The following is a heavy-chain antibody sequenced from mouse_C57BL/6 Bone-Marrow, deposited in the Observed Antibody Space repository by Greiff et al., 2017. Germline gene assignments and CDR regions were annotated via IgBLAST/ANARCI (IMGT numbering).Heavy chain of an antibody. V-gene: IGHV14-4*01. CDR2: IDPENGDT. Sequence: EVQLVESGAELVRPGASVKLSCTASGFNIKDDYMPWVKQRPEQGLEWIGWIDPENGDTEYASKFQGKATITADTSSNTAYLQLSSLTSEDTAVYYCTVWYFDVWGTGTTVTVSS. CDR3: TVWYFDV. CDR1: GFNIKDDY. J-gene: IGHJ1*03.